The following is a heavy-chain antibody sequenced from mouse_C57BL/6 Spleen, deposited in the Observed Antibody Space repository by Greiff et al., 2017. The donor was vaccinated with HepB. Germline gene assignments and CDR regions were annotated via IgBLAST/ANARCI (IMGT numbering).Heavy chain of an antibody. D-gene: IGHD1-1*01. V-gene: IGHV6-3*01. CDR3: TGVIYHGAMDY. CDR2: IRLKSDNYAT. CDR1: GFTFSNYW. Sequence: EVKVEESGGGLVQPGGSMKLSCVASGFTFSNYWMNWVRQSPEKGLEWVAQIRLKSDNYATHYAESVKGMFTISRDDSKSSVYLQMNNLRAEDTGIYYCTGVIYHGAMDYWGQGTSVTVSS. J-gene: IGHJ4*01.